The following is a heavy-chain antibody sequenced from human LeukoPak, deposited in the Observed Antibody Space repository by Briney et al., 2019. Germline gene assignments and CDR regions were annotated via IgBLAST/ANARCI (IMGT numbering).Heavy chain of an antibody. J-gene: IGHJ4*02. CDR1: GFTFSSYS. V-gene: IGHV3-21*01. D-gene: IGHD2-8*01. Sequence: GGSLRLSYAASGFTFSSYSMNWVRQAPGKGLEWVSSISSSSSYIYYADSVKGRFTISRDNAKNSLYLQMNSLRAEDTAVYYCARAPFLYPYYFDYWGQGTLVTVSS. CDR2: ISSSSSYI. CDR3: ARAPFLYPYYFDY.